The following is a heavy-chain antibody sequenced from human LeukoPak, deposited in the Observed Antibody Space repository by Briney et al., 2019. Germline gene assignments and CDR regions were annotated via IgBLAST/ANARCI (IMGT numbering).Heavy chain of an antibody. J-gene: IGHJ4*02. D-gene: IGHD3-16*01. CDR3: AKASWVSSADAVL. Sequence: PGGSLRLSCAASGFIFSNYAMSWVRQAPARGLEWVSNLRGDGEAFYADSVKGRFTLSRDDSRNTVCLQLNNLRVEDTAVYYFAKASWVSSADAVLWGQGTLVTVSS. V-gene: IGHV3-23*01. CDR2: LRGDGEA. CDR1: GFIFSNYA.